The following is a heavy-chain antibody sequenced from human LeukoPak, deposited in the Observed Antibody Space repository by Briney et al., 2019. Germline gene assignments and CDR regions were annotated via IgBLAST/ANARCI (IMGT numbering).Heavy chain of an antibody. CDR1: GFTFDDYA. CDR3: AKPRGYSGYDPADY. J-gene: IGHJ4*02. Sequence: GGSLRLSCAASGFTFDDYAMHWVRQAPGKGLEWVSGISWNSGSIGYADSVKGRFTISRDNSKNTLYLQMNSLRAEDTAVYYCAKPRGYSGYDPADYWGQGTLVTVSS. V-gene: IGHV3-9*01. D-gene: IGHD5-12*01. CDR2: ISWNSGSI.